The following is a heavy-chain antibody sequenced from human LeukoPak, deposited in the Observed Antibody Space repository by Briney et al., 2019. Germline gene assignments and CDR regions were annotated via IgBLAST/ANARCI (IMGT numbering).Heavy chain of an antibody. V-gene: IGHV3-53*01. D-gene: IGHD3-9*01. Sequence: TGGSVRLSCAASGFAVNDNYMGWVRQAPGKGLDWVSLIYSGGDTYYADAVKGRFTISRDNSKNTDYLQMNSLRPDDTATYYCARAILLTGSEYYFDSWGQGTVVTVSS. J-gene: IGHJ4*02. CDR2: IYSGGDT. CDR1: GFAVNDNY. CDR3: ARAILLTGSEYYFDS.